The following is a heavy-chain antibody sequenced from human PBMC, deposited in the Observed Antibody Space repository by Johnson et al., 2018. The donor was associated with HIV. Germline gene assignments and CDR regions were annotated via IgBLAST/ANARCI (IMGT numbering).Heavy chain of an antibody. Sequence: EVQLVESGGGMVQPGGSLRLSCVVSAFTFGNVWMNWVRQAPGKGLEWVSNVNWNGGSTGYADSVKGRFTISRDNAKNSLYLQMNSLRAEDTAVYYCARGRPSGSHDAFDIWGQGTMVTVSS. CDR2: VNWNGGST. J-gene: IGHJ3*02. CDR1: AFTFGNVW. D-gene: IGHD3-22*01. V-gene: IGHV3-20*04. CDR3: ARGRPSGSHDAFDI.